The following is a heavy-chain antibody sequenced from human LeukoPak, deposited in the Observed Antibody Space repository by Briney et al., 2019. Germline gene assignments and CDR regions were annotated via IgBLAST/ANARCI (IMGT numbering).Heavy chain of an antibody. CDR3: ASLAARPEYYFDY. CDR2: IIPVFGTA. Sequence: SVKVSCKASGGTFSSYAISWVRQAPGQGLEWMGRIIPVFGTANYAQKFQGRVTITTDESTSTAYMELSSLRSEDTAVYYCASLAARPEYYFDYWGQGTLVTVSS. V-gene: IGHV1-69*05. CDR1: GGTFSSYA. D-gene: IGHD6-6*01. J-gene: IGHJ4*02.